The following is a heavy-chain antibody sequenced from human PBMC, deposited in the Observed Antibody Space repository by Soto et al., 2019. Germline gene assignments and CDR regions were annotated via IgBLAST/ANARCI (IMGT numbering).Heavy chain of an antibody. Sequence: QVQLVGSGGGVVQPGRSLRLSCAASGFTFSSYTMHWVRQAPGKGLEWVAVISYEGSSKYYADSVKGRFTISRDNSKNTLYLQMNSLRAEDTAVYHCARDSSGWYYFDYWGQGTLVTVSS. D-gene: IGHD6-19*01. CDR2: ISYEGSSK. CDR1: GFTFSSYT. V-gene: IGHV3-30-3*01. CDR3: ARDSSGWYYFDY. J-gene: IGHJ4*02.